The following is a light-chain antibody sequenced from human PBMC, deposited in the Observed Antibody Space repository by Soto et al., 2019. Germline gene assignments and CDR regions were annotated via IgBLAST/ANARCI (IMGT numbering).Light chain of an antibody. CDR1: QSVSSNS. CDR3: QQYGSSPPLT. V-gene: IGKV3-20*01. Sequence: EIVLTQSPDTLSLSPGERATLSCRASQSVSSNSLAWYQQRPGQAPRLIIHGASSRAIGIPDRFSGSGSGTDFTLTISRLEPEDFVVYYCQQYGSSPPLTFGGGTKVDIK. J-gene: IGKJ4*01. CDR2: GAS.